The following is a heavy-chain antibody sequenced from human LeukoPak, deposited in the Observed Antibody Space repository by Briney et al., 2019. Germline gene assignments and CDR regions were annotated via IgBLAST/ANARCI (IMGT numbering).Heavy chain of an antibody. Sequence: PGGSLRLSCAASGFTFSTYSMNWVRQAPGKGLEWISYIWSNDGNIWYADSVKGRFTISRDNSKNSLYLQMNSLRTEDTALYYCAKDGGPYCSSTSCLPDYWGQGTLVTVSS. CDR2: IWSNDGNI. J-gene: IGHJ4*02. CDR1: GFTFSTYS. CDR3: AKDGGPYCSSTSCLPDY. V-gene: IGHV3-48*04. D-gene: IGHD2-2*01.